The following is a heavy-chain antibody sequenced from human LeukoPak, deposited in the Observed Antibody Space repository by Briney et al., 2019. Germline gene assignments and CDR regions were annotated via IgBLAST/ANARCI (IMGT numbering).Heavy chain of an antibody. CDR2: IKQDGSEK. CDR1: GDSISSGGYS. Sequence: ETLSLTCAVSGDSISSGGYSWNWIRQAPGKGLEWVANIKQDGSEKYYVDSVKGRFTISRDNAKNSLYLQMNSLRAEDTAVYYCARDEYYDSSGSTIEIGDYWGQGTLVTVSS. V-gene: IGHV3-7*03. J-gene: IGHJ4*02. D-gene: IGHD3-22*01. CDR3: ARDEYYDSSGSTIEIGDY.